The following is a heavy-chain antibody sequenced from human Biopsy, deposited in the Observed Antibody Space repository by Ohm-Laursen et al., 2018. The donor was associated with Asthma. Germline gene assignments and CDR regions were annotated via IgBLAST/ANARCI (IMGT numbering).Heavy chain of an antibody. V-gene: IGHV4-61*01. CDR2: IFYSGAT. J-gene: IGHJ4*02. Sequence: DTLSLTCTVSGGPVSSGRYHWSWIRQPPGKGLEWISYIFYSGATNYNPALKSRVAQSIDTSKSQFSLRLNSLSAADTAVYYCARGTIVAGIDYWGRGTLVTVSS. D-gene: IGHD5-12*01. CDR1: GGPVSSGRYH. CDR3: ARGTIVAGIDY.